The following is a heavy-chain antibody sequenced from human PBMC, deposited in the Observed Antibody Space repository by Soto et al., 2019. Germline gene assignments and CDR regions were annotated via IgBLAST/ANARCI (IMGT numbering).Heavy chain of an antibody. D-gene: IGHD3-10*01. CDR3: ANLLLPHYYYYGMDV. CDR2: ISGSGGST. Sequence: EVQLLESGGGLVQPGGSLRLSCAASGFTFSSYAMSWVRQAPGKGLEWVSAISGSGGSTYYADSVKGRFTISRDNSKNSLYLQMNSLRAEDTAVYYCANLLLPHYYYYGMDVWGQGTTVTVS. J-gene: IGHJ6*02. V-gene: IGHV3-23*01. CDR1: GFTFSSYA.